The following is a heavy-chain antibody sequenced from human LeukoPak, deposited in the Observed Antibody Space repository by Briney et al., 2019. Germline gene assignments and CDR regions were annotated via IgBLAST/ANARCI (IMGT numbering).Heavy chain of an antibody. J-gene: IGHJ4*02. Sequence: ASVKVSCKASGYIFTGYYMHWVRQAPGQGLEWMAWMNPNSGGTSYAQKFQGRVTLTRDTSISTAYMELSRLRFDDTAVYYCARNKEAKSLDNWGQGTLVTVSS. V-gene: IGHV1-2*02. CDR3: ARNKEAKSLDN. CDR2: MNPNSGGT. CDR1: GYIFTGYY.